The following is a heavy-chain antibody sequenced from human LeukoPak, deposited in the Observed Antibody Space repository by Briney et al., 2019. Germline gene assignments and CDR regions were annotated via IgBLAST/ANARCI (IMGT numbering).Heavy chain of an antibody. V-gene: IGHV4-39*07. D-gene: IGHD2-2*01. CDR1: GGSISTNSFY. CDR2: INHSGST. J-gene: IGHJ3*02. Sequence: SETLSLTCTVSGGSISTNSFYWGWIRQPPGKGLEWIGEINHSGSTNYNPSLKSRVTISVDTSKSQFYLILSSVTAADTAVYYCAKGSEYQRDAFDIWGQGTMVTVSS. CDR3: AKGSEYQRDAFDI.